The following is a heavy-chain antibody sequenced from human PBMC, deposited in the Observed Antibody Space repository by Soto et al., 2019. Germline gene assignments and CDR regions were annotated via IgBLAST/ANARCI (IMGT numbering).Heavy chain of an antibody. CDR1: TFTFSTYA. CDR2: ITGNSGRT. J-gene: IGHJ3*01. D-gene: IGHD4-17*01. Sequence: EVQLLESGGGLVQPGGSLRLSCAASTFTFSTYAMPWVRQAPGGGLEWVASITGNSGRTSYADSLKGRFTISRDNSKNTLYRQMNSLRAEDTAIYYCARDPNGDYIGAFDFWGQGTMVTVSS. CDR3: ARDPNGDYIGAFDF. V-gene: IGHV3-23*01.